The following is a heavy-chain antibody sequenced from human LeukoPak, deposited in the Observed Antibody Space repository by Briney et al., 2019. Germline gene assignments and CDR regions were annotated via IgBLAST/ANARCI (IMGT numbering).Heavy chain of an antibody. V-gene: IGHV4-34*01. CDR2: IHHSGST. CDR1: GGSFSGYF. Sequence: LSETLSHTCAVYGGSFSGYFWSWIRPPPGKGVEWVGEIHHSGSTYYNPSLKSRVTISVDRSKNQFSLKLSSVTAADTAVYYCARERYSSSLDYYYYYMDVWGKGTTVTVSS. CDR3: ARERYSSSLDYYYYYMDV. D-gene: IGHD6-13*01. J-gene: IGHJ6*03.